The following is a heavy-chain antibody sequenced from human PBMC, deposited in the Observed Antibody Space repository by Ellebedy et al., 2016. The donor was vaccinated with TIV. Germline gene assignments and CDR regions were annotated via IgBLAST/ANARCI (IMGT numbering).Heavy chain of an antibody. J-gene: IGHJ4*02. CDR1: GFSFGTFW. V-gene: IGHV3-7*01. CDR3: AREKSGHKWNDGFDS. D-gene: IGHD1-1*01. Sequence: PGGSLRLSCEASGFSFGTFWMNWVRQAPGKGLEWVANIKQDGRQKYYVDSVKGRFTISRDNAKNSLYLQMNSLRAEDTAVYYCAREKSGHKWNDGFDSWGQGTLVTVSS. CDR2: IKQDGRQK.